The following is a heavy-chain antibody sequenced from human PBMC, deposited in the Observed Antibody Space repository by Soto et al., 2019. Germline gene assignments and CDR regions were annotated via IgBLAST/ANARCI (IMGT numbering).Heavy chain of an antibody. V-gene: IGHV3-33*01. CDR1: GFTFSSYG. J-gene: IGHJ1*01. D-gene: IGHD3-9*01. CDR2: IWYDGSNK. CDR3: ARDTMYYDILTGYYPLSAEYFQH. Sequence: AGGSLRLSCAASGFTFSSYGMHWVRQAPGKGLERVAVIWYDGSNKYYADSVKGRFTISRDNSKNTLYLQMNSLRAEDTAVYYCARDTMYYDILTGYYPLSAEYFQHWGQGTPVTVSS.